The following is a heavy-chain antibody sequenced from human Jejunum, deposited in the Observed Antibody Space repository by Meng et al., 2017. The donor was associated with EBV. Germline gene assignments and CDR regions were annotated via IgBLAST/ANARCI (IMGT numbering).Heavy chain of an antibody. V-gene: IGHV6-1*01. CDR2: TFYRSRWFY. J-gene: IGHJ4*02. CDR1: GDSVSSDGAA. CDR3: ARDGPQSLSSFDY. Sequence: QVQLKQSGPGLVKPSPTLSLTCAISGDSVSSDGAAWNWIRQSPSRGLEWLGRTFYRSRWFYDYAPSVKSRITINSDTSKNQFSLHLDSVTPEDTAVYYCARDGPQSLSSFDYWGQGTLVTVSS. D-gene: IGHD6-6*01.